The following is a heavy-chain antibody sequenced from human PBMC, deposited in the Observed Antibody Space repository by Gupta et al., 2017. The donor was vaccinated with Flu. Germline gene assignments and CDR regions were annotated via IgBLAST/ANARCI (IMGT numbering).Heavy chain of an antibody. J-gene: IGHJ4*02. CDR3: ARHEGEYYYFWSGYTNALDY. CDR2: IYYSGST. Sequence: QLQLQESGPGLVKPSETLSLTCTVSGGSISSSSYYWGWIRQPPGKGLEWIGSIYYSGSTYYNPSLKSRVTRSVDTSKNQFSLKRSSVTAADTAVYYCARHEGEYYYFWSGYTNALDYGFQGTLVTVSS. D-gene: IGHD3-3*01. V-gene: IGHV4-39*01. CDR1: GGSISSSSYY.